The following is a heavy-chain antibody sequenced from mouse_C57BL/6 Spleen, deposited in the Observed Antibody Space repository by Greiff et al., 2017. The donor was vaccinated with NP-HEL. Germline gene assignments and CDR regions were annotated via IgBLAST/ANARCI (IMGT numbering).Heavy chain of an antibody. CDR2: IYPSDSET. CDR3: ARGDGYYPFAY. CDR1: GYTFTSYW. Sequence: VQLQQPGAELVRPGSSVKLSCKASGYTFTSYWMDWVKQRPGQGLEWIGNIYPSDSETHYNQKFKDKATLTVDKSSSPAYMQLSSLTSEDSAVYYCARGDGYYPFAYWGQGTLVTVSA. D-gene: IGHD2-3*01. J-gene: IGHJ3*01. V-gene: IGHV1-61*01.